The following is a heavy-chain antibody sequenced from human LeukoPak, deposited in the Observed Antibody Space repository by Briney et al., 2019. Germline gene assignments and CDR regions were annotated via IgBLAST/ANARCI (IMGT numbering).Heavy chain of an antibody. CDR2: IYYSDST. D-gene: IGHD6-13*01. J-gene: IGHJ6*03. CDR3: ARVSGSSPDYYYYYMDV. V-gene: IGHV4-59*02. Sequence: SETLSLTCTVSGGSVSSHYWTWIRQPPGKGLEWIGYIYYSDSTNYNPSLKGRVTISVDTSKNQFSLKLSSVTAADTAVYYCARVSGSSPDYYYYYMDVWGKGTTVTVSS. CDR1: GGSVSSHY.